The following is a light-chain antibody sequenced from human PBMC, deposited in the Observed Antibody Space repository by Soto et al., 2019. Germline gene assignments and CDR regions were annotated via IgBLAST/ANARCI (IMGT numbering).Light chain of an antibody. CDR3: ISYTSDDVCYV. V-gene: IGLV2-14*01. CDR1: NSNVRLYDC. CDR2: EGS. Sequence: LTQPPSPSGTPGQSNTIPCTVSNSNVRLYDCVSRYLHHPGRPPKLILSEGSHRPSGIPNRSSGSKSCNTSALTISGLQSQDEADDDCISYTSDDVCYVFRSGTKVTVL. J-gene: IGLJ1*01.